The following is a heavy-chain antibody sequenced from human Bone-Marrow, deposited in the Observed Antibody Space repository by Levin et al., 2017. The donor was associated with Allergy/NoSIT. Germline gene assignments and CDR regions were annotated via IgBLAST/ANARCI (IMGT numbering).Heavy chain of an antibody. D-gene: IGHD3-22*01. Sequence: TASETLSLTCIVSGGSISNYYWSWIRQPAGKGLEWIGRIYTSGGTNYNPSLKSRATMSVDMANNRFSLKLSSVTAADTAVYYCARDWETYYDDSSGLRQDAFDVWGQGTMVTVSS. CDR2: IYTSGGT. J-gene: IGHJ3*01. CDR3: ARDWETYYDDSSGLRQDAFDV. CDR1: GGSISNYY. V-gene: IGHV4-4*07.